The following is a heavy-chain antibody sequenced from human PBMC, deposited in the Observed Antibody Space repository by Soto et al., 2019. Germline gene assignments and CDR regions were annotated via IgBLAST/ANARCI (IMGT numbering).Heavy chain of an antibody. CDR3: GKGERRFYSGSHVDAFDM. D-gene: IGHD1-26*01. CDR2: ISGSGGST. CDR1: GFTFSSYS. J-gene: IGHJ3*02. V-gene: IGHV3-23*01. Sequence: GGSLRLSCAASGFTFSSYSMSWVRQAPGKGLEWVSAISGSGGSTYYADSVKGRFTISRDNYKNTLYLQMTSLRDEDTAVYYCGKGERRFYSGSHVDAFDMWGQGTMVNVSS.